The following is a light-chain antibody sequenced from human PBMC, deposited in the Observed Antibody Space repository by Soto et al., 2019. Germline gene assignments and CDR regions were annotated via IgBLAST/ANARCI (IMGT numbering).Light chain of an antibody. CDR1: GSDVGSYFL. CDR3: CSYAGGTSWV. Sequence: QSALTQPASVSGSPGQSITISCTGTGSDVGSYFLVSWYQQHPGKAPKLIIYEVSERPSGVSDRFSGSKSDNTASLTISGLQAEDEADYYCCSYAGGTSWVFGGGTKLTVL. V-gene: IGLV2-23*02. CDR2: EVS. J-gene: IGLJ3*02.